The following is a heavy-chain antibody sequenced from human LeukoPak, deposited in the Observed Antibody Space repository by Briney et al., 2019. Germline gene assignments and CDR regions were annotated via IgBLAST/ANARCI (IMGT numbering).Heavy chain of an antibody. V-gene: IGHV3-23*01. D-gene: IGHD5-24*01. CDR3: ARLCRDGYLWYFDY. CDR2: ISGSGGST. Sequence: GGSLRLSCAASGFTFSSYAMSWVRQAPGKGLEWVSAISGSGGSTYYADSVKGRFTISRDKSKNTLYLQMNSLRAEDTAVYYCARLCRDGYLWYFDYWGQGTLVTVSS. CDR1: GFTFSSYA. J-gene: IGHJ4*02.